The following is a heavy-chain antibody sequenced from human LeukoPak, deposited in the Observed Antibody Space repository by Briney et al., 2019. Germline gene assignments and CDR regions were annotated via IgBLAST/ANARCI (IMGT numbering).Heavy chain of an antibody. CDR3: AREIRGIGYFDY. J-gene: IGHJ4*02. Sequence: MPSETLSLTCTVSGGSISSSSYYWGWIRQPPGKGLEWIGSIYYSGSTYYNPSLKSRVTISVDTSKNQFSLKLSSVTAADTAVYYCAREIRGIGYFDYWGQGTLVTVSS. D-gene: IGHD3-16*01. V-gene: IGHV4-39*07. CDR1: GGSISSSSYY. CDR2: IYYSGST.